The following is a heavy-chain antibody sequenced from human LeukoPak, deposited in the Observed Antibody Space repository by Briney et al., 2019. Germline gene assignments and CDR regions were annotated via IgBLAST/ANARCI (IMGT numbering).Heavy chain of an antibody. Sequence: GASVKVSCKASGYTFTGYYMHWVRQAPGQGLEWMGWINPKSGDTNYAQKFQGRVTMTRDTSISTGYMELSRLRSDDTAVYYCARDSSWYSYYYYYMDVWGKGTTVTVSS. CDR1: GYTFTGYY. V-gene: IGHV1-2*02. D-gene: IGHD6-13*01. J-gene: IGHJ6*03. CDR2: INPKSGDT. CDR3: ARDSSWYSYYYYYMDV.